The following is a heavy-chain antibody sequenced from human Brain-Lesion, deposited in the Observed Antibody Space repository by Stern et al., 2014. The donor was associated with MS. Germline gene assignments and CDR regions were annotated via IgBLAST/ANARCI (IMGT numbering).Heavy chain of an antibody. V-gene: IGHV4-61*02. Sequence: QVQLQESGPGLVKPSQTLSLTCTVSGGSISSGSDYWSWIRQPVGKGLEWIGRIHPSGSAFYTPSLKSRVTISKDTSMNHFSLELNSATAADTAIYYCASGYRIFDYWGQGILVTVSS. D-gene: IGHD5-18*01. CDR1: GGSISSGSDY. J-gene: IGHJ4*02. CDR2: IHPSGSA. CDR3: ASGYRIFDY.